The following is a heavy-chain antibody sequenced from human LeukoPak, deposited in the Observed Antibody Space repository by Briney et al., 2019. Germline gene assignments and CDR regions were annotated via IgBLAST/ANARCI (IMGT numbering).Heavy chain of an antibody. D-gene: IGHD3-10*01. V-gene: IGHV4-59*01. CDR1: GGSISSYY. J-gene: IGHJ4*02. CDR3: ARVIYGSGSPSFDY. CDR2: IYYGGST. Sequence: SETLSLTCTVSGGSISSYYWTWIRQPPGKGLEWIGYIYYGGSTNYNPALKSRVTISVDTSKNQFSLKLSSVTAADTAVYYCARVIYGSGSPSFDYWGQGTLVLVSS.